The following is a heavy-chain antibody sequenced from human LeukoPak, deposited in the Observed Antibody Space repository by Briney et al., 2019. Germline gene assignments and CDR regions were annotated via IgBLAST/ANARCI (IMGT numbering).Heavy chain of an antibody. D-gene: IGHD2-21*02. Sequence: ASVTVSCKASGYTFTSYGISWVRQAPGQGLEWMGWISAYNGNTNYAQKLQGRVTMTTDTSTSTAYMELRSLRSDDTAVYYCAREYCGGDCYDAFDIWGQGTMVTVSS. CDR2: ISAYNGNT. J-gene: IGHJ3*02. CDR3: AREYCGGDCYDAFDI. CDR1: GYTFTSYG. V-gene: IGHV1-18*01.